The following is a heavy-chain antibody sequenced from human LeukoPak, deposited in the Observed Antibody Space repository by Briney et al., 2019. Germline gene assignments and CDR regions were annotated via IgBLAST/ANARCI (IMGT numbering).Heavy chain of an antibody. J-gene: IGHJ3*02. D-gene: IGHD1-26*01. CDR1: GYTFFTYG. Sequence: ASVKVSCKAFGYTFFTYGINWVRQAPGQGLEWMGWISTYNGNINYAQKFQGRVTMTTDTSTSTAYMELRSLRSDDTAVYYCARDKSEHSGNFDAFDIWGQGTMVTVSS. CDR2: ISTYNGNI. V-gene: IGHV1-18*01. CDR3: ARDKSEHSGNFDAFDI.